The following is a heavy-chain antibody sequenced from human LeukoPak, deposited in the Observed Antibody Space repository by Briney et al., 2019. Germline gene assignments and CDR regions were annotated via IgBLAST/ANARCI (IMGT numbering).Heavy chain of an antibody. CDR2: ISSSSSPI. CDR1: GFTFSSYS. Sequence: GGSLRLSCAASGFTFSSYSMNWVRQAPGKGLEWVSCISSSSSPIYYADSVKGRFTISRDNAKNSLYLQMDSLRAEDTAVYYCARDTQQLDAFDIWGQGTMVTVSS. D-gene: IGHD6-13*01. V-gene: IGHV3-48*04. CDR3: ARDTQQLDAFDI. J-gene: IGHJ3*02.